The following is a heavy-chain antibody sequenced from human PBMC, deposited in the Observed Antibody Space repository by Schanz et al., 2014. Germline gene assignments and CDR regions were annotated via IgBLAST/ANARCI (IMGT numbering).Heavy chain of an antibody. CDR3: ARTFRCGGGECSTWAD. CDR1: GGSTRSYY. Sequence: QVQLRESGPGLVKPSETLSLTCTISGGSTRSYYWSWIRQPPGKGLEWIGYISDSGSTHYNPSLKSRVTIAGDTPKTQSSLKLSSVTAADTAVYYCARTFRCGGGECSTWADWGQGTLVTVSS. D-gene: IGHD2-21*01. J-gene: IGHJ4*02. V-gene: IGHV4-59*12. CDR2: ISDSGST.